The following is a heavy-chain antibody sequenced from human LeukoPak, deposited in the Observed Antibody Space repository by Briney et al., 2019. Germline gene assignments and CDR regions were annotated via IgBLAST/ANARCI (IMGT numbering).Heavy chain of an antibody. Sequence: PGGSLRLSCAASGFTFSSYGMHWVRQAPGKGREWVAVIWYDGSNKYYADSVKGRFTISRDNSKNTLYLQMNSLRAEDTAVYYCARDRGSLDYWGQGTLVTVSS. J-gene: IGHJ4*02. V-gene: IGHV3-33*01. CDR1: GFTFSSYG. CDR2: IWYDGSNK. CDR3: ARDRGSLDY.